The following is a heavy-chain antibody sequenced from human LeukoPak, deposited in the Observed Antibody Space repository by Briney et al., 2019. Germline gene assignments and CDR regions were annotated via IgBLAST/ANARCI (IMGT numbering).Heavy chain of an antibody. V-gene: IGHV3-30-3*01. Sequence: PGGSLRLSCAASGFTFSAYFMHWVRQAPGKGLEWVADIASDGSHTFYAEPVKGRFTISRDNAKNSLYLQMNSLRAEDTAVYYCARKGASDYYDSSGFPPPPEAFDIWGQGTMVTVSS. CDR2: IASDGSHT. CDR1: GFTFSAYF. J-gene: IGHJ3*02. CDR3: ARKGASDYYDSSGFPPPPEAFDI. D-gene: IGHD3-22*01.